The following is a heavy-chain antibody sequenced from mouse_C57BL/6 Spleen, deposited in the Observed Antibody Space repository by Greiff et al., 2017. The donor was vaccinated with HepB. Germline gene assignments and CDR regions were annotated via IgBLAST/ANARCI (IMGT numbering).Heavy chain of an antibody. Sequence: EVQLVESGGGLVKPGGSLKLSCAASGFTFSDYGMHWVRQAPEKGLDWVAYISSGSSTIYYADTVKGRFTISRDNAKNTLFLQMTSLRSEDTAMYYCARPSNYLRFDYWGQGTTLTVSS. CDR3: ARPSNYLRFDY. D-gene: IGHD2-5*01. CDR1: GFTFSDYG. CDR2: ISSGSSTI. V-gene: IGHV5-17*01. J-gene: IGHJ2*01.